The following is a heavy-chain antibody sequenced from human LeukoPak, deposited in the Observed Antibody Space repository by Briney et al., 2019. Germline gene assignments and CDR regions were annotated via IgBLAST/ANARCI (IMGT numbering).Heavy chain of an antibody. CDR3: ASPIVGATQAEYFQH. Sequence: ASVKVSCKASGYTFTGYYMHWVRQAPGQGPEWMGWISPYNGNTNLAQKFQGRVTMTTHKSTSTAYMELSSLRSEDTAVYYCASPIVGATQAEYFQHWGQGTLVTVSS. J-gene: IGHJ1*01. D-gene: IGHD1-26*01. V-gene: IGHV1-18*04. CDR1: GYTFTGYY. CDR2: ISPYNGNT.